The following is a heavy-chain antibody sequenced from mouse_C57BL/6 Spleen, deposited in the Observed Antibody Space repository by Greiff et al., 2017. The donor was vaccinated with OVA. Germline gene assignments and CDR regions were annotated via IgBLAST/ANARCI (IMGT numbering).Heavy chain of an antibody. V-gene: IGHV1-42*01. CDR1: GYSFTGYY. D-gene: IGHD1-1*01. CDR2: LNPSTGGT. Sequence: VQLKESGPELVKPGASVKISCKASGYSFTGYYMNWVKQSPEKSLEWIGELNPSTGGTTYNQKFKAKATLTVDKSSSTAYMQLKSLTSEDSAVYYCALYYYVSSYVHMDYWGQGTSVTVSS. J-gene: IGHJ4*01. CDR3: ALYYYVSSYVHMDY.